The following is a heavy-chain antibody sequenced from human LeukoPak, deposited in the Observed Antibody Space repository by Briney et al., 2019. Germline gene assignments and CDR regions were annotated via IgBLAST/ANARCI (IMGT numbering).Heavy chain of an antibody. CDR2: IKKDGSEK. J-gene: IGHJ4*02. Sequence: GGSLRLSCAASGFTFSSYWMSWVRQAPGKGLEWVANIKKDGSEKYYVDSVKGRFTISRDNAKTSLYLQMNSLRAEDTAVYYCARDLSGVAGYTYGRGIDYWGQGTLVTVSS. V-gene: IGHV3-7*01. CDR3: ARDLSGVAGYTYGRGIDY. D-gene: IGHD5-18*01. CDR1: GFTFSSYW.